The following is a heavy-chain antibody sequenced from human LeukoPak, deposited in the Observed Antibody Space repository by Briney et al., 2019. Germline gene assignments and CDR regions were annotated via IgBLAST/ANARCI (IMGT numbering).Heavy chain of an antibody. V-gene: IGHV1-18*01. Sequence: ASVKVSCKASGYTFTSYGISWVRHAPGQGLEWMGWTSAYNGNTHYAQKLQGRVTMTTDTSTSTVYMELRSLRSDDTAVYYCARGSPPRRNYDSRGYYSYYFDYWGQGTLVTVSS. J-gene: IGHJ4*02. CDR2: TSAYNGNT. CDR1: GYTFTSYG. D-gene: IGHD3-22*01. CDR3: ARGSPPRRNYDSRGYYSYYFDY.